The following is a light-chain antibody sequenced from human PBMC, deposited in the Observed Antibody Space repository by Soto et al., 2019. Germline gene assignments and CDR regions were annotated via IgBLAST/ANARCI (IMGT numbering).Light chain of an antibody. CDR2: DAS. J-gene: IGKJ1*01. Sequence: DIQMTQSPSTLSASVGDRVTITCRASQSISSWLAWYQQKPGKAPKLLIYDASSLESGVPSRFSGRGSGTESTLTISSLQPDDFVTYYCQQHNSYWTFGQGTKVEIK. CDR1: QSISSW. CDR3: QQHNSYWT. V-gene: IGKV1-5*01.